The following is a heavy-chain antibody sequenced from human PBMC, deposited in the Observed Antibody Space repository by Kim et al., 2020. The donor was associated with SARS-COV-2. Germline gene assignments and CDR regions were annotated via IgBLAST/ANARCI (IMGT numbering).Heavy chain of an antibody. CDR1: GGSFSGYY. CDR2: INHSGST. CDR3: ARGVGGTTVYYYYYSMDV. V-gene: IGHV4-34*01. Sequence: SETLSLTCAVYGGSFSGYYWSWIRQPPGKGLEWIGEINHSGSTNYNPSLKSRVTISVDTSKNQFSLKLSFVTAADTAVYFCARGVGGTTVYYYYYSMDV. J-gene: IGHJ6*03. D-gene: IGHD1-1*01.